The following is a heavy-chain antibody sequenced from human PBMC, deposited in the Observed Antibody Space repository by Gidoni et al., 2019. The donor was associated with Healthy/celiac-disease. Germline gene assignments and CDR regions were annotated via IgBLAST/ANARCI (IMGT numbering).Heavy chain of an antibody. CDR3: ARTYYFWSGYYTYYYYYGMDV. Sequence: VQLVQSGAAVKKPGSSVKVSCNASGGTFSSYAITLVRQAPGPGLEWMGVIIPIFGTANYEQKFQVRVKVNADESTSKAYSELSSLRSEDTALYDCARTYYFWSGYYTYYYYYGMDVWGQGTTVTVSS. D-gene: IGHD3-3*01. V-gene: IGHV1-69*01. CDR2: IIPIFGTA. CDR1: GGTFSSYA. J-gene: IGHJ6*02.